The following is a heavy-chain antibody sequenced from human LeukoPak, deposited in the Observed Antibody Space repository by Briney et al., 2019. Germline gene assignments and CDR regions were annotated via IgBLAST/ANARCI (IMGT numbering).Heavy chain of an antibody. D-gene: IGHD3-10*01. CDR1: GFTFSNYA. J-gene: IGHJ4*02. CDR3: ARESGLLWFGEFDY. V-gene: IGHV3-30-3*01. Sequence: GGSLRLSCAASGFTFSNYAMHWVRQAPGKGLEWVAVISYDGSNKYYADSVKGRFTISSDNSKNTLYLQMNSLRAEDTAVYYCARESGLLWFGEFDYWGQGTLVTVSS. CDR2: ISYDGSNK.